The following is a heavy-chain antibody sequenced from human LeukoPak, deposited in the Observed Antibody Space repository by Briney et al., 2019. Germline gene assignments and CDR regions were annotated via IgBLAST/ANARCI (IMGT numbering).Heavy chain of an antibody. CDR2: ISYDGSNK. D-gene: IGHD3-3*01. V-gene: IGHV3-30*18. CDR1: GFTFSSYG. Sequence: GGSLRLSCAASGFTFSSYGVHWVRQAPGKGLEWVAVISYDGSNKYYADSVKGRFTISRDNSKNTLYLQMNSLRAEDTAVHYCAKEGSIFGVVIRPYYFDYWGQGTLVTVSS. J-gene: IGHJ4*02. CDR3: AKEGSIFGVVIRPYYFDY.